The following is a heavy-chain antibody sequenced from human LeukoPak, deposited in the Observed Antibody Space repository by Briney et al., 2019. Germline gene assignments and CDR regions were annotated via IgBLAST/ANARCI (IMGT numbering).Heavy chain of an antibody. J-gene: IGHJ1*01. D-gene: IGHD1-26*01. CDR1: GYSFTNYW. V-gene: IGHV5-51*01. CDR3: VKGWRGSLYDPAEH. Sequence: HGESLKTSCKASGYSFTNYWIGWVRQMPGRGLEWMGIIYPGDSDTRYSPSFQGQVTVSADNSISTAYLQWSSLKASDTAIYYCVKGWRGSLYDPAEHWGQGTLITVSS. CDR2: IYPGDSDT.